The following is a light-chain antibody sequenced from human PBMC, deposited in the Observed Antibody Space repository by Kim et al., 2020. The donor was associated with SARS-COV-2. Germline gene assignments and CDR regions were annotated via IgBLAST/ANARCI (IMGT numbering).Light chain of an antibody. CDR1: QSVSDY. CDR2: DAS. Sequence: EIVLTQSPATLSLSPGERSTLSCRASQSVSDYLAWYQQKPGQAHRLLIYDASNRATGIPARFSGSGCETDFTLTISSLEPEDFAVYYCQRRSEWTPITFGQGTRLEIK. CDR3: QRRSEWTPIT. V-gene: IGKV3-11*01. J-gene: IGKJ5*01.